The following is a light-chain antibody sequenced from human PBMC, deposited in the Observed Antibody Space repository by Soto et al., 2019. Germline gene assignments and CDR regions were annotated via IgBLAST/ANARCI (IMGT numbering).Light chain of an antibody. Sequence: QSVLTQPPSVSGAPGQRVTISCTGSSSNIGAGYDVHWYQQLPGTAPKLLIYGNSNRPSGVPDRFSGPKSGTSASLAITGLQAEDEADYYCQSYDRSLSVVVFGGGTKVTVL. J-gene: IGLJ2*01. CDR1: SSNIGAGYD. V-gene: IGLV1-40*01. CDR3: QSYDRSLSVVV. CDR2: GNS.